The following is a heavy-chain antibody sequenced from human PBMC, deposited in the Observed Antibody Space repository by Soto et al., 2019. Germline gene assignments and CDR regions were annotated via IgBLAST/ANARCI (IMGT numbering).Heavy chain of an antibody. D-gene: IGHD5-18*01. J-gene: IGHJ3*02. CDR2: ISSSSSYI. CDR1: GFTFSSYS. CDR3: ARVCSGDTAMVAANDAFDI. Sequence: GGSLRLSCAASGFTFSSYSMNWVRQAPGKGLEWVSSISSSSSYIYYADSVKGRFTISRDNAKNSLYLQMNSLRAEDTAVYYCARVCSGDTAMVAANDAFDIWGKGKMVTASS. V-gene: IGHV3-21*01.